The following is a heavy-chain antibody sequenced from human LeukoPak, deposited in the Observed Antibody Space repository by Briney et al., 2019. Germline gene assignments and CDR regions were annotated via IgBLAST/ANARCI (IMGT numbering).Heavy chain of an antibody. CDR3: ARDLSGMATIRYFDY. Sequence: SVKVSCKASGGTFSSYAISWVRQAPGQGLDWMGRIIPILGIANYAQKFQGRVTITADKSTSTAYMELSSLRSEDTAVYYCARDLSGMATIRYFDYWGQGTLVTVSS. CDR1: GGTFSSYA. D-gene: IGHD5-24*01. V-gene: IGHV1-69*04. CDR2: IIPILGIA. J-gene: IGHJ4*02.